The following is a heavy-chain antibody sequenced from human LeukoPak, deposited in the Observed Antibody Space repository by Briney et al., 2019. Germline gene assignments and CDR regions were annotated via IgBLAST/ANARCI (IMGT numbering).Heavy chain of an antibody. V-gene: IGHV3-48*04. D-gene: IGHD3-16*02. CDR1: GFTFSSYS. CDR2: ISSSSSTI. J-gene: IGHJ4*02. Sequence: AGGSLRLSCAASGFTFSSYSMNWVRQAPGKGLEWVSYISSSSSTIYYADSVKGRFTISRDNAKNSLYLQMNSLRAEDTAVYYCARGEATYDYVWGSYRNFDYWGQGTLVTVSS. CDR3: ARGEATYDYVWGSYRNFDY.